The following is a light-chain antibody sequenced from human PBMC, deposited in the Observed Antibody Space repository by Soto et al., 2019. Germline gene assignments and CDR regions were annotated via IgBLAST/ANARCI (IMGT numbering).Light chain of an antibody. CDR1: QSVRN. CDR2: GAS. CDR3: QQYGTSPHGT. V-gene: IGKV3-20*01. J-gene: IGKJ5*01. Sequence: EIVLTQAPGTLSLPPVERATLSYRASQSVRNLAWYQQKPGQAPRLLIFGASNRATGIPDRFSGSGSGTDFTLTISRLEPEDFVVYYGQQYGTSPHGTFGQGTRLEIK.